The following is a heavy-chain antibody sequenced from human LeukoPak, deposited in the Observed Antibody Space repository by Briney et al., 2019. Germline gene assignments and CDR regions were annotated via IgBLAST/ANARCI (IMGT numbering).Heavy chain of an antibody. Sequence: GGSLRLSCTVPGFTFSSYGMHWVRQAPGKGLEWVAYIRYDGSNRHYADSVKGRFTISRDNSKNTLYLQMNSLRVEDTAVYYCAKGGRITMLRGVQRDHYFDYWGQGTLVTVSS. CDR2: IRYDGSNR. CDR3: AKGGRITMLRGVQRDHYFDY. D-gene: IGHD3-10*01. CDR1: GFTFSSYG. V-gene: IGHV3-30*02. J-gene: IGHJ4*02.